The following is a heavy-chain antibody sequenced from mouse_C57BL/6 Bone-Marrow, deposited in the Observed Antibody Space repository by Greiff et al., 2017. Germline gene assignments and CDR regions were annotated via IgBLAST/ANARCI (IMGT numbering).Heavy chain of an antibody. CDR2: ISSGSSTI. J-gene: IGHJ3*01. D-gene: IGHD3-1*01. V-gene: IGHV5-17*01. CDR1: GFTFSDYG. CDR3: ARGLRGFAY. Sequence: EVKLVESGGGLVKPGGSLKLSCAASGFTFSDYGMHWVRQAPEKGLEWVAYISSGSSTIYYADTVKGRFTISRDNAKNTLFLQMTSRRSEDTAMYYCARGLRGFAYWGQGTLVTVSA.